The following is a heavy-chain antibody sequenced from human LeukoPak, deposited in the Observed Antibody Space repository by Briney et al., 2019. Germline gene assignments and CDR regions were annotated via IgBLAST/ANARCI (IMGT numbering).Heavy chain of an antibody. J-gene: IGHJ6*03. CDR2: IKSKTHGGTT. Sequence: AGGSLRLSCAASGFTFSNAWMSWVRQAPGKGLEWVGRIKSKTHGGTTDYAAPVKGRFTISRDDSKNTLYLQMNSLKTEDTAVYYCTTGGYGSGSSQGYYMDVWGKGTTVTVSS. V-gene: IGHV3-15*01. CDR3: TTGGYGSGSSQGYYMDV. CDR1: GFTFSNAW. D-gene: IGHD3-10*01.